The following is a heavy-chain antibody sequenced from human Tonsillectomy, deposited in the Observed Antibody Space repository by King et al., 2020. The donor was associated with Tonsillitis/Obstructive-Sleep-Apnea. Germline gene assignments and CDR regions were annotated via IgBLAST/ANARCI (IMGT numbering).Heavy chain of an antibody. CDR1: GSSLRTSGVG. J-gene: IGHJ3*02. CDR2: IYWDDVK. Sequence: TLKESGPTLVKPTQTLTLTCTFSGSSLRTSGVGVGWIRQPPGKALEWLALIYWDDVKRYSPSLKSRLTITKDTSKNQVVLTMTNMDPVDTATYYCAHGAVAGHGVDAFDIWGQGTMVTVSS. D-gene: IGHD6-19*01. V-gene: IGHV2-5*02. CDR3: AHGAVAGHGVDAFDI.